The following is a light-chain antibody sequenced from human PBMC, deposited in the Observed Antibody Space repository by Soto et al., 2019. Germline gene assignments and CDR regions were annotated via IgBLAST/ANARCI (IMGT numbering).Light chain of an antibody. Sequence: QSVLTQPPSASWSPGQAVTISCTGTSSDIGGYNYVPWYQQHPGKAPKLMIYEVSKRPSGVPDRFSGSKSGNTASLNVSGLQAEDEADYCCSSYAGSNTYVFRTGTKVTVL. CDR2: EVS. CDR1: SSDIGGYNY. CDR3: SSYAGSNTYV. J-gene: IGLJ1*01. V-gene: IGLV2-8*01.